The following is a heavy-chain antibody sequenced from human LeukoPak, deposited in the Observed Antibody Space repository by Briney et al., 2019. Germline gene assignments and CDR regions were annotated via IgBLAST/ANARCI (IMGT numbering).Heavy chain of an antibody. D-gene: IGHD6-6*01. Sequence: GGSLRLSCAVSGFTFSSYAMHWVRQAPGKGLEWVAVISYDGSNKYYADSVKGRFTISRDNSKNTLYLQMNSLGAEDTAVYYCARDFSTFYSSSSGGAFDIWGQGTMVTVSS. CDR3: ARDFSTFYSSSSGGAFDI. J-gene: IGHJ3*02. V-gene: IGHV3-30-3*01. CDR2: ISYDGSNK. CDR1: GFTFSSYA.